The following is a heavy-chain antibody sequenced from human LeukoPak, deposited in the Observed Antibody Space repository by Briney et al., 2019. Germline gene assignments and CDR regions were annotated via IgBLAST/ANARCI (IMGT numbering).Heavy chain of an antibody. D-gene: IGHD6-6*01. CDR1: GFTFSSYW. CDR3: ARDVHYGSTFTFDY. Sequence: PGGSLRLSCVASGFTFSSYWIHWVSHTPGNGLVWVSRINSDGRSTTYAVSEKGRFTVSRDNATNSLYLQMNDLRAEDMAFYYCARDVHYGSTFTFDYWGQGTLVTVSS. CDR2: INSDGRST. V-gene: IGHV3-74*03. J-gene: IGHJ4*02.